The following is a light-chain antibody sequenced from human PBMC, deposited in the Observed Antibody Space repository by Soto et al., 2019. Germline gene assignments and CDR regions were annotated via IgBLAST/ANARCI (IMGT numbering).Light chain of an antibody. CDR2: DVS. J-gene: IGLJ1*01. V-gene: IGLV2-11*01. Sequence: QSVLTQPRSVSGSPGQSVTISCTGTSSDVGTYDFVSWYQQYPGKAPRLMIFDVSERPSGVPDRFSGSKSGNTASLTISGLQAEDEADYYCCLYAVTFYVFGTGTRSPS. CDR1: SSDVGTYDF. CDR3: CLYAVTFYV.